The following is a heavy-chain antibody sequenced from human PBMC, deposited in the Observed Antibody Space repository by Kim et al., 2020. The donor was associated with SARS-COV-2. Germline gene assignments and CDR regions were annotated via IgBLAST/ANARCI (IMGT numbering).Heavy chain of an antibody. CDR1: GFTFSSYA. J-gene: IGHJ4*02. V-gene: IGHV3-23*03. Sequence: GGSLRLSCAASGFTFSSYAMSWVRQAPGKGLEWVSVIYSGGSSTYYADSVKGRFTISRDNSKNTVYLQMNSLRAEDTAEYYCAKGGNTAMTEWGQGTLAT. D-gene: IGHD5-18*01. CDR2: IYSGGSST. CDR3: AKGGNTAMTE.